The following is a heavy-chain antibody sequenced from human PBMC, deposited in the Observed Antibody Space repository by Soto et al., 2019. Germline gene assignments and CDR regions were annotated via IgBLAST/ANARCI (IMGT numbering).Heavy chain of an antibody. J-gene: IGHJ6*03. D-gene: IGHD1-1*01. V-gene: IGHV4-39*01. CDR2: IYYSGST. Sequence: PSETLSLTCTVSGGSISSSSYYWGWIRQPPGKGLEWIGSIYYSGSTYYNPSLKSRVTISVDTSKNQFSLKLSSVTAADTAVYYCATVPYYYYYYMDVWGKGTTVTVSS. CDR1: GGSISSSSYY. CDR3: ATVPYYYYYYMDV.